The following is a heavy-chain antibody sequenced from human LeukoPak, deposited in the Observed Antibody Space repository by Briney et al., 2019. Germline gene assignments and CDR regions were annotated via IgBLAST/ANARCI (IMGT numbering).Heavy chain of an antibody. CDR3: ARDQDYGVIDY. CDR1: GFTFGSYS. Sequence: GGSLRLSCAASGFTFGSYSMNWVRQAPGKGLEWVSYISSSSSTIYYADSVKGRFTISRDNAKNSLYLQMNSLRAEDTAVYYCARDQDYGVIDYWGQGTLVTVSS. J-gene: IGHJ4*02. V-gene: IGHV3-48*01. D-gene: IGHD4-17*01. CDR2: ISSSSSTI.